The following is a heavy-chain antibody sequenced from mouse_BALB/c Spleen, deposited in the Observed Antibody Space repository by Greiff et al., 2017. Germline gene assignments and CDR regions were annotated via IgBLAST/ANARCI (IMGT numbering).Heavy chain of an antibody. D-gene: IGHD2-1*01. J-gene: IGHJ2*01. CDR2: INPGSGGT. CDR1: GYAFTNYL. Sequence: QVHVKQSGAELVRPGTSVKVSCKASGYAFTNYLIEWVKQRPGQGLEWIGVINPGSGGTNYNEKFKGKATLTADKSSSTAYMQLSSLTSDDSAVYFCARSPYGNYDYFDYWGQGTTLTVSS. CDR3: ARSPYGNYDYFDY. V-gene: IGHV1-54*01.